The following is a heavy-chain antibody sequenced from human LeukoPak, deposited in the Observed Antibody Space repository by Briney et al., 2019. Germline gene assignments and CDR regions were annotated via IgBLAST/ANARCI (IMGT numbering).Heavy chain of an antibody. J-gene: IGHJ4*02. V-gene: IGHV3-23*01. CDR1: GFSFSNYA. Sequence: GGSLRLSCAASGFSFSNYAMNWVRQAPEKGLEWVSGISGSGGTTYYADSVKGRFTISRDNSKDTLYLQLDSLRAEDTAIHYCAKVETTVATPFDYWGQGTLVTVSS. CDR2: ISGSGGTT. CDR3: AKVETTVATPFDY. D-gene: IGHD4-23*01.